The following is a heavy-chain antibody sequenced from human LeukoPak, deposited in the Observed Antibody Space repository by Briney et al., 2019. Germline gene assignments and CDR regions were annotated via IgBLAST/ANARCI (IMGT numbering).Heavy chain of an antibody. Sequence: SETLSLTCTVSGGSISSYYWSWIRQPAGKGLEWIGRIYTSGSTNYNPSLKSRVTISVDTSKNQFSLKLSSVTAADTAVYYCARQGLGYCSSTSCPSRHAFDIWGQGTMVTVSS. J-gene: IGHJ3*02. CDR2: IYTSGST. D-gene: IGHD2-2*01. V-gene: IGHV4-4*07. CDR3: ARQGLGYCSSTSCPSRHAFDI. CDR1: GGSISSYY.